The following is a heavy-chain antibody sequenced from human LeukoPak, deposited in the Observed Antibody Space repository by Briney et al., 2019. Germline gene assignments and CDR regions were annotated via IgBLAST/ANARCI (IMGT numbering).Heavy chain of an antibody. J-gene: IGHJ2*01. CDR2: INHSGST. CDR3: ARGAKRYFDL. Sequence: SETLSLTCAVYGGSFSGYYWSWIRQPPGKGLEWIGEINHSGSTNYNPSLKSRVTISVDTSKNQFSLKLSSVTAADTAVYYCARGAKRYFDLWGRGTLVTVSS. V-gene: IGHV4-34*01. CDR1: GGSFSGYY.